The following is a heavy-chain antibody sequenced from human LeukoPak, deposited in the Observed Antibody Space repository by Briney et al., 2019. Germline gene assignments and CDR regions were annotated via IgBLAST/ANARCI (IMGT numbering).Heavy chain of an antibody. J-gene: IGHJ4*02. CDR1: GFTFSTYG. CDR2: IPYDGSNK. Sequence: PGRSLRLSCAASGFTFSTYGMHWVRQVPGKGLEWVATIPYDGSNKYHSDSVKGRFTISRDNSKNTLYLQMNSLRAEDTAVYYCAKDGSSGFDYYFHYWGQGTLVTVSS. V-gene: IGHV3-30*18. CDR3: AKDGSSGFDYYFHY. D-gene: IGHD5-12*01.